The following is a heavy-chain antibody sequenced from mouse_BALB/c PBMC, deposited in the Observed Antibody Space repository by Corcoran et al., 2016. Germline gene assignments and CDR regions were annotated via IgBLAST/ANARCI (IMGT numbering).Heavy chain of an antibody. CDR3: ARRDPTVVYFDH. CDR2: INPNNGGT. CDR1: GYTFTDYN. J-gene: IGHJ2*01. Sequence: EVLLQQSGPELVKPGASVKIPCKASGYTFTDYNMDWVKQSHGKSLEWIGDINPNNGGTIYNQKFKGKATLTVDKSSSTAYMELRSLTSEDTAVYYCARRDPTVVYFDHWGQGTTRTVSS. V-gene: IGHV1-18*01. D-gene: IGHD1-1*01.